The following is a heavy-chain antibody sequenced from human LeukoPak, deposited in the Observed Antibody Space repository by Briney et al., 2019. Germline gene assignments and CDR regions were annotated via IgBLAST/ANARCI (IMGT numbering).Heavy chain of an antibody. CDR3: AKGQLKIDY. V-gene: IGHV3-23*01. D-gene: IGHD2-2*01. CDR1: AITFSAYE. CDR2: ISSGGRCI. J-gene: IGHJ4*02. Sequence: AARSLRLSCAASAITFSAYEMSWVRQAPGKGLEWLSYISSGGRCIYYADSVKGRFTSSRDNSKNTLYLQMNSLIAEDTAIYYCAKGQLKIDYWGQGTMVTVSS.